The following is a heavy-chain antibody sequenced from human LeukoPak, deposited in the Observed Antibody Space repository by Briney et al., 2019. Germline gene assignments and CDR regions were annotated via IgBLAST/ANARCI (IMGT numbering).Heavy chain of an antibody. J-gene: IGHJ2*01. CDR1: GFIFSDYY. V-gene: IGHV3-11*01. CDR2: ISSSGSTI. D-gene: IGHD6-13*01. Sequence: GGSLRLSCAASGFIFSDYYMSWIRQAPGKGLEWVSYISSSGSTIYYADSVKGRFTISRDNAKNSLYLQMNSLRAEDTAVYYCAREGLSSSWDNWYFDLWGRGTLVTVSS. CDR3: AREGLSSSWDNWYFDL.